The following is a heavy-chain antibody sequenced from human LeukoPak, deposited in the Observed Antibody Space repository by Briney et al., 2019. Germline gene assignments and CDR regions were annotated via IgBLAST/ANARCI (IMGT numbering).Heavy chain of an antibody. CDR1: GGSFSGYY. D-gene: IGHD5-18*01. V-gene: IGHV4-34*01. CDR3: ARSARYGNGYYYYYYYMDV. J-gene: IGHJ6*03. Sequence: SETLSLTCAVYGGSFSGYYWRWIRQPPGKGLEWIGEINHSGSTNYNPSLKSRVTISVDTSKNQFSLKLSSVTAADTAVYYCARSARYGNGYYYYYYYMDVWGKGTTVTVSS. CDR2: INHSGST.